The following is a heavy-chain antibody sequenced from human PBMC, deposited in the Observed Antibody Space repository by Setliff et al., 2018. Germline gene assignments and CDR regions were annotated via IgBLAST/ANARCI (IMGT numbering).Heavy chain of an antibody. J-gene: IGHJ4*01. Sequence: GGSLRLSCAASGFTFSKYGMYWVRQAPGKGLEWVAVISYDGSKYHYSDSVKGRFTISRDRSRNTVELQMDSLRDEDTAVYYCGRDLNNLGFIDFWGHGTPVTV. V-gene: IGHV3-30*19. CDR2: ISYDGSKY. CDR3: GRDLNNLGFIDF. CDR1: GFTFSKYG. D-gene: IGHD7-27*01.